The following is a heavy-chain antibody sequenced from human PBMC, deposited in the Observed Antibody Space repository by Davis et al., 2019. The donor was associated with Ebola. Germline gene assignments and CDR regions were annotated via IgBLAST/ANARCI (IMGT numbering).Heavy chain of an antibody. J-gene: IGHJ6*04. Sequence: GGSLRLSSAASGFTFSTYSMSWVRQAPGKGLEWVSSISSDSDYIYYADSAKGRFTISRDNAKNSLYLQMNSLRAEDTAVYYCARDRVGARRDYYYYYGMDVWGKGTTVTVSS. D-gene: IGHD1-26*01. CDR3: ARDRVGARRDYYYYYGMDV. CDR2: ISSDSDYI. CDR1: GFTFSTYS. V-gene: IGHV3-21*01.